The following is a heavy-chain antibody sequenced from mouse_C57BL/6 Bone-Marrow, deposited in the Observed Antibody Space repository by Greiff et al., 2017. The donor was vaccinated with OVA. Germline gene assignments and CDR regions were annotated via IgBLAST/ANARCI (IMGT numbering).Heavy chain of an antibody. V-gene: IGHV1-15*01. CDR1: GYTFTDYE. Sequence: VQLQQSGAELVRPGASVTLSCKASGYTFTDYEMHWVKQTPVHGLEWIGAFDPETGGTAYNQKFKGKAILTADKSSSTAYMELRSLTSEDSAVYYCTHRWLLLYYVDYWGQGTTLTVSS. D-gene: IGHD2-3*01. J-gene: IGHJ2*01. CDR3: THRWLLLYYVDY. CDR2: FDPETGGT.